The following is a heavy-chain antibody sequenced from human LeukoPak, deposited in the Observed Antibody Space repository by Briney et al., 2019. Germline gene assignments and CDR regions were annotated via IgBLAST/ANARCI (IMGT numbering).Heavy chain of an antibody. Sequence: ASVKVSCKASGYTFTGYYMHWVRQAPGQGLXXXXXXXPNSGGTNYAQKFQGRVTMTRDTSISTAYMELSRLRSDDTAVYYCARDRTRTGYSSGWYHDYWGQGTLVTVSS. CDR1: GYTFTGYY. D-gene: IGHD6-19*01. V-gene: IGHV1-2*02. CDR2: XXPNSGGT. J-gene: IGHJ4*02. CDR3: ARDRTRTGYSSGWYHDY.